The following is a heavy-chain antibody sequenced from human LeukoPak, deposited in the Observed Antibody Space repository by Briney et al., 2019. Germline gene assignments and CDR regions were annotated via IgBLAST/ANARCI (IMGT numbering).Heavy chain of an antibody. J-gene: IGHJ4*02. CDR3: AGSGSLAYFDY. D-gene: IGHD3-10*01. V-gene: IGHV4-59*01. CDR2: IFYSGRT. CDR1: GGSISSYY. Sequence: SETLSLTCTVSGGSISSYYWNWIRQPPGKGLEWIGYIFYSGRTSYNPSLKSRVTLSVDTSKNWFSLRLTSVTAADTAVYYCAGSGSLAYFDYWGQGTLVTVSP.